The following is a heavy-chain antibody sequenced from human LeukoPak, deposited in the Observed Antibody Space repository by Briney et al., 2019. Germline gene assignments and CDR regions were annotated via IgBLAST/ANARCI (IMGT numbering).Heavy chain of an antibody. CDR2: ISAYNGNT. CDR1: GYTFTSYG. D-gene: IGHD2-15*01. V-gene: IGHV1-18*01. Sequence: ASVKVSCKASGYTFTSYGISWVRQAPGQGLECMGWISAYNGNTNYAQKLQGRVTMTTDTSTSTAYMELRSLRSDDTAVYYCGRGIGYCSGGSCSHFWGQGTLATVSS. CDR3: GRGIGYCSGGSCSHF. J-gene: IGHJ4*02.